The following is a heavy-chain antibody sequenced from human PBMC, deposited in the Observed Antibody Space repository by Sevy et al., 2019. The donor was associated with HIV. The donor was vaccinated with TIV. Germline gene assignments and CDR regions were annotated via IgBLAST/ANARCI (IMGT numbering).Heavy chain of an antibody. J-gene: IGHJ4*02. D-gene: IGHD2-2*01. V-gene: IGHV5-51*07. CDR1: GYSFTTYW. CDR2: IYPGDSDT. Sequence: GESLKISCKGSGYSFTTYWIAWVHQMPGKGLECLGVIYPGDSDTTYSPSFQGQVTISADKSINTAYLQWTSLKASDTAIYYCARRLGTSGLDYWGQGTLVTVSS. CDR3: ARRLGTSGLDY.